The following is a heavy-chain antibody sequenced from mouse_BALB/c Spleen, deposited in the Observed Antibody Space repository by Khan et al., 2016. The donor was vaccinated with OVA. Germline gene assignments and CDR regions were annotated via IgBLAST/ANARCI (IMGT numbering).Heavy chain of an antibody. CDR1: GYAFSNYL. CDR2: IYPGDGNN. CDR3: ARSGYDYFAY. D-gene: IGHD2-14*01. Sequence: VELVESGAELVRPGSSVKISCKASGYAFSNYLMNWVKQGPGQGLEWIGQIYPGDGNNNYNGKFKDKATLTADKSSSTAYIQLSSLTSEDSAVYFCARSGYDYFAYWGQGTLVTVSA. V-gene: IGHV1-80*01. J-gene: IGHJ3*01.